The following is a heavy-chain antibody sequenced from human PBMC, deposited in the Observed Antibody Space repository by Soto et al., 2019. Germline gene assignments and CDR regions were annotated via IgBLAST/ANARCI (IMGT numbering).Heavy chain of an antibody. CDR3: ARENWDDSSLSSYYGMDV. J-gene: IGHJ6*02. Sequence: PGGSLRLSCAASGFTVSSNYMSWVRQAPGKGLEWVSVIYSGGSTYYADSVKGRFTISRDNSKNMLYLQMNSLRAEDTAVYYCARENWDDSSLSSYYGMDVWGQGTTVTVSS. CDR2: IYSGGST. D-gene: IGHD3-22*01. CDR1: GFTVSSNY. V-gene: IGHV3-53*01.